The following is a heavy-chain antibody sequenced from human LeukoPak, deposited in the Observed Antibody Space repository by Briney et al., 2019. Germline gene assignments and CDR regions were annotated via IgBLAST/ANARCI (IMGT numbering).Heavy chain of an antibody. D-gene: IGHD3-10*01. CDR1: GGSINSNGYS. Sequence: SQTLSLTCPVSGGSINSNGYSWGWIRQPPGKGLERIGRIYYSGSTYYNPSLKTPVTISVETSNNQFSLKLSSVTTSVTAVYYCARTGEVGKIVAFDIWGQGRRVTVSS. J-gene: IGHJ3*02. V-gene: IGHV4-39*01. CDR2: IYYSGST. CDR3: ARTGEVGKIVAFDI.